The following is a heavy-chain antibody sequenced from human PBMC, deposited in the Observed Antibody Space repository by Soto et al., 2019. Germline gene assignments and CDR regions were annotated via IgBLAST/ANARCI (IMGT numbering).Heavy chain of an antibody. J-gene: IGHJ4*02. D-gene: IGHD1-7*01. CDR1: GFSLTTRPVG. Sequence: SGPTLVNPTQTLTLTCSFSGFSLTTRPVGVGWIRQSPGKALEWLAFAYWDDDNRYSPSLRSRLTVTKDTSRNQVVLTMTNMDPVDTAVYYCAKDRITGTISVNYFDYWGQGTLVTVSS. V-gene: IGHV2-5*02. CDR2: AYWDDDN. CDR3: AKDRITGTISVNYFDY.